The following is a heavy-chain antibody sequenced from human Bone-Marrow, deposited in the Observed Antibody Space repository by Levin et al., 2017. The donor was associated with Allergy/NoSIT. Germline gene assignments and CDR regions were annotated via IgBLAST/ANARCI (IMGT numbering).Heavy chain of an antibody. V-gene: IGHV3-9*01. CDR1: GFTFDDYA. CDR2: ISWNSGSI. CDR3: AKSYYYGSGSYYGALDY. Sequence: SLKISCAASGFTFDDYAMHWVRQAPGKGLEWVSGISWNSGSIGYADSVKGRFTISRDNAKNSLYLQMNSLRAEDTALYYCAKSYYYGSGSYYGALDYWGQGTLVTVSS. D-gene: IGHD3-10*01. J-gene: IGHJ4*02.